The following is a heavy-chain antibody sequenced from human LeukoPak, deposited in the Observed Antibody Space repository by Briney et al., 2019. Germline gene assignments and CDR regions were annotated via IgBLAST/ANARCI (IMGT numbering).Heavy chain of an antibody. CDR1: GGTFSSYA. D-gene: IGHD3-3*01. J-gene: IGHJ5*02. CDR2: IIPIFGTA. V-gene: IGHV1-69*05. CDR3: ARAPVRFLEWKNWFDP. Sequence: SVKVSCKASGGTFSSYAISWVRQAPGLGLEWMGGIIPIFGTANYAQKFQGRVTITTDESTSTAYMELSSLRSEDTAVYYCARAPVRFLEWKNWFDPWGQGTLVTVSS.